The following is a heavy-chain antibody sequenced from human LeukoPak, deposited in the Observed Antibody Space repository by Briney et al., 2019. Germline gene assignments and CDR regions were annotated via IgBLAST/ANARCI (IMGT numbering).Heavy chain of an antibody. V-gene: IGHV3-73*01. Sequence: GGSLRLSCAASGFTFSGSAMHWVRQASGKGLEWVGRIRSKANSYATAHAASVKGRFTISRDDSKNTAYLQMNSLKTEDTAVYYCTTSYSGYVRPWVNWGQGTLVTVSS. J-gene: IGHJ4*02. D-gene: IGHD5-12*01. CDR2: IRSKANSYAT. CDR3: TTSYSGYVRPWVN. CDR1: GFTFSGSA.